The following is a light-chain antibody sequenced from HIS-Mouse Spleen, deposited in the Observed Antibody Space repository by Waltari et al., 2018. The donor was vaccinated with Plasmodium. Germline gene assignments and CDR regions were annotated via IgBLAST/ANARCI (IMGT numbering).Light chain of an antibody. CDR2: KDS. Sequence: SYELTQPPSVSVSPGQTARITCSGDALPKHYAYWYQQKPGHAPVLVIYKDSERPSGIPERFSGSSSGTTVTLTISGVQAEDEADYYCQSADSSGTPNWVFGGGTKLTVL. CDR3: QSADSSGTPNWV. J-gene: IGLJ3*02. CDR1: ALPKHY. V-gene: IGLV3-25*03.